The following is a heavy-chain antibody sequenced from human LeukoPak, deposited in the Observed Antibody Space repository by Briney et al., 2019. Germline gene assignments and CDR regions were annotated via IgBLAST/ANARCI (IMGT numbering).Heavy chain of an antibody. CDR3: ARESEYSSSSAEYFQH. D-gene: IGHD6-6*01. V-gene: IGHV4-59*01. CDR2: IYYSGST. Sequence: KPSETLSLTCTVFGGSISSYYWSWIRQPPGKGLEWIGYIYYSGSTNYNPSLKSRVTISVDTSKNQFSLKLSSVTAADTAVYYCARESEYSSSSAEYFQHWGQGTLVTVSS. J-gene: IGHJ1*01. CDR1: GGSISSYY.